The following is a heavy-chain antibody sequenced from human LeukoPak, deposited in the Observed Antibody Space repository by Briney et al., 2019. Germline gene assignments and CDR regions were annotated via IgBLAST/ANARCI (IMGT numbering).Heavy chain of an antibody. CDR1: GGSISSSNW. J-gene: IGHJ4*02. V-gene: IGHV4-4*02. D-gene: IGHD2-2*02. CDR2: IYHSGST. Sequence: PSETLSLTCAVSGGSISSSNWWSWVRQPPGKGLEWIREIYHSGSTNYNPSLKSRVTISVDKSKNQFSLKLSSVTAADTAVYYCARVVRVPAAILYYFDYWGQGTLVTVSS. CDR3: ARVVRVPAAILYYFDY.